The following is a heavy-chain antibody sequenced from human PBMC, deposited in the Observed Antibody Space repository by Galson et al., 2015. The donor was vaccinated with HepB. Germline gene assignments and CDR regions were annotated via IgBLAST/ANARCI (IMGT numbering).Heavy chain of an antibody. CDR3: ARDATVAYYFDY. Sequence: SLRLSCAASGFTFSSYAMHWVRQAPGKGLEWVAVISYDGSNKYYADSVKGRFTISRDNSKNTLYLQMNSLRAEDTAVYYCARDATVAYYFDYWGQGTLVTVSS. D-gene: IGHD4-23*01. J-gene: IGHJ4*02. V-gene: IGHV3-30*04. CDR2: ISYDGSNK. CDR1: GFTFSSYA.